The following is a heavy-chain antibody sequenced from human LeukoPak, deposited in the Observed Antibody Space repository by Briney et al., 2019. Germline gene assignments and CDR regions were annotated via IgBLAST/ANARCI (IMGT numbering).Heavy chain of an antibody. CDR2: ISAYNGNT. J-gene: IGHJ4*02. D-gene: IGHD2-15*01. Sequence: ASVTVSCKSSGYIYTRYGMHGVRQARGQGLEGMGWISAYNGNTKYAQKLQGRVTMTTDTSTSRAYMELRSLISDDTAVYYCARDYRYCSGGSCYGLYRGQGTLVTVSS. CDR3: ARDYRYCSGGSCYGLY. V-gene: IGHV1-18*04. CDR1: GYIYTRYG.